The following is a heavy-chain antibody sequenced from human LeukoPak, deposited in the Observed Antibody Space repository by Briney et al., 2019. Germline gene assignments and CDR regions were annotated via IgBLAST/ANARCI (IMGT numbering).Heavy chain of an antibody. CDR1: GGSISSGDYY. V-gene: IGHV4-30-4*01. CDR3: ARKGLLWFGGGAFDI. J-gene: IGHJ3*02. D-gene: IGHD3-10*01. Sequence: PSETLSLTCTVSGGSISSGDYYWSWIRQPPGTGLEWIGYIYYSGSTYYNPSLKSRVTISVDTSKNQFSLKLSSVTAADTAVYYCARKGLLWFGGGAFDIWGQGTMVTVSS. CDR2: IYYSGST.